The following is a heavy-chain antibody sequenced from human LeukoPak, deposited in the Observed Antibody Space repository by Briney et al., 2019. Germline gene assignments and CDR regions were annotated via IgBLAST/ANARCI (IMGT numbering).Heavy chain of an antibody. CDR3: ARGYESAIYYYMDV. Sequence: PSETLSLTCAVYGGSFSGYYWSWIRQPPGKGLEWIGEINHSGSTNYNPSLRSRVTLSVDTSKNQFALKLSSVTAADTAVYYCARGYESAIYYYMDVWGKGTTVTASS. CDR1: GGSFSGYY. D-gene: IGHD5-12*01. J-gene: IGHJ6*03. CDR2: INHSGST. V-gene: IGHV4-34*01.